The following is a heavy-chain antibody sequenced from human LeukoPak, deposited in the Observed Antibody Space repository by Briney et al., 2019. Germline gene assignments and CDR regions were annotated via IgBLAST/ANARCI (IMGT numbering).Heavy chain of an antibody. D-gene: IGHD6-6*01. J-gene: IGHJ3*02. CDR3: ARVSSSYDPFHI. Sequence: ASVKVSRKASGYTFTSYGISWVRQAPGQGRELMGWISAYNGNTNYAQKLQGRVTMTTDTYTSPAYLELRSLRSDGTAVYYCARVSSSYDPFHIWGQGTMVPVSS. V-gene: IGHV1-18*01. CDR1: GYTFTSYG. CDR2: ISAYNGNT.